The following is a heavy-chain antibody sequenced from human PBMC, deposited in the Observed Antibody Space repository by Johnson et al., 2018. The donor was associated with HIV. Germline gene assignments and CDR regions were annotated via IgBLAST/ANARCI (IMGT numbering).Heavy chain of an antibody. D-gene: IGHD6-19*01. J-gene: IGHJ3*02. CDR2: IWYDGSNK. Sequence: QVQLVESGGDVVQPGRSLRLSCAASGFTFSSYAMHWVRQAPGNGLEWVAVIWYDGSNKYYADSVKGRFTISRDNSKNTLYLQMNSLRAEDTAVYYCARDLYYPPSRKPFSSGWDNDAFDIWGQGTMVTVSS. V-gene: IGHV3-30*04. CDR1: GFTFSSYA. CDR3: ARDLYYPPSRKPFSSGWDNDAFDI.